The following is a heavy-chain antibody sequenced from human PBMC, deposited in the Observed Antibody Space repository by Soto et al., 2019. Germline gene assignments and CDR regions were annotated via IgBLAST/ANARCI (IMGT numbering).Heavy chain of an antibody. CDR1: GGSISSGDYS. J-gene: IGHJ4*02. D-gene: IGHD5-18*01. V-gene: IGHV4-30-4*01. Sequence: QVQLQESGPGLVKPSQTLSLTCTVSGGSISSGDYSWSWIRQPPGKGLEWIGYIYYSGSTYYNPSLKSRVTLSVDTSKNQFALKLSSVTAADTAVYYCARVDTAMVKFDYWGQGTLVTVSS. CDR2: IYYSGST. CDR3: ARVDTAMVKFDY.